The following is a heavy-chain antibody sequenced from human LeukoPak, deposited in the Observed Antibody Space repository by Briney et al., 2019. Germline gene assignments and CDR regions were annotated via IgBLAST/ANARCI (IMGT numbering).Heavy chain of an antibody. CDR2: IKSKAHGGTA. V-gene: IGHV3-15*01. J-gene: IGHJ4*02. CDR1: GFTFGNAW. D-gene: IGHD1-1*01. CDR3: STSGQHWDAFDY. Sequence: PGGSLRLSCAASGFTFGNAWMSWVRQAPGKGLEWIGRIKSKAHGGTADYAAPVKGRVTISRDDSENTLYLQMNSLKTEDTALYYCSTSGQHWDAFDYWGQGTLVSVSP.